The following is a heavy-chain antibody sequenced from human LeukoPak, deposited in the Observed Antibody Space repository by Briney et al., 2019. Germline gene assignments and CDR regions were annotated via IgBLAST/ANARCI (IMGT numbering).Heavy chain of an antibody. D-gene: IGHD6-6*01. CDR3: ARDKQLVTGFDY. CDR2: IYYRGST. V-gene: IGHV4-39*07. J-gene: IGHJ4*02. Sequence: SETLSLTCTVSGGSISSSSYYWGWIRQPPGKGLEWIGSIYYRGSTYYNPSLKSRVTISVDTSKNQFSLKLSSVTAADTAVYYCARDKQLVTGFDYWGQGTLITVSS. CDR1: GGSISSSSYY.